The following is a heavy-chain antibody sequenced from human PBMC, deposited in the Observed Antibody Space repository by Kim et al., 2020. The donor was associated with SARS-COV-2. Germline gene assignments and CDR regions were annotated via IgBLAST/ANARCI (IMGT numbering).Heavy chain of an antibody. D-gene: IGHD5-12*01. J-gene: IGHJ6*02. CDR3: ARPGATREMYYYFGMDV. Sequence: VKGRFTISSDNSENTLYLQMNSLTAEDTAVYYCARPGATREMYYYFGMDVWGQGTTVTVSS. V-gene: IGHV3-30*01.